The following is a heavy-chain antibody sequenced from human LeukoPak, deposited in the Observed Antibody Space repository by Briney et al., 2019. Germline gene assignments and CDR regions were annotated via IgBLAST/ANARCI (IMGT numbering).Heavy chain of an antibody. CDR2: ISGSGGST. Sequence: GGSLRLSCAASGFTFSSYAMSWVRQAPGKGLEWVSAISGSGGSTYYADSVKGRFTISRDNSKNTLYLQMNSLRAEDTAVYYCAKASPPTSSGWADAFDIWGQGTMVTVSS. J-gene: IGHJ3*02. V-gene: IGHV3-23*01. D-gene: IGHD6-19*01. CDR3: AKASPPTSSGWADAFDI. CDR1: GFTFSSYA.